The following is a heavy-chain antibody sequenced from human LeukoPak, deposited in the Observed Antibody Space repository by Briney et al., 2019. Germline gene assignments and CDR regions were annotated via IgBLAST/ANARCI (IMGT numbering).Heavy chain of an antibody. V-gene: IGHV3-11*01. Sequence: GGSLRLSCAASRFTFSGYYMNWIRQAPGKGLEWVSYISGGGDIIKYADSAKGRFTISRDNAKNSLYLQMNSLRAVDTAVYYCARDYSNLGFDFWGQGTLVTVSS. CDR2: ISGGGDII. D-gene: IGHD4-11*01. CDR3: ARDYSNLGFDF. J-gene: IGHJ4*02. CDR1: RFTFSGYY.